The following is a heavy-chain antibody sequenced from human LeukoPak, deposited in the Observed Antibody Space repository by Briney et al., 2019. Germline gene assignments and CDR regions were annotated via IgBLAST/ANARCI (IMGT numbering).Heavy chain of an antibody. CDR2: IQAKAYGGAT. J-gene: IGHJ4*02. CDR1: GFTFGDYA. CDR3: TRAPHPRCSSSGCYLDY. Sequence: QPGGSLRLSCSTSGFTFGDYAMSWARQAPGKGLEWVGFIQAKAYGGATKYAASVNGRFSISRDDSQSIANLQMNDLKTEDTAVYYCTRAPHPRCSSSGCYLDYWGQGTLVTVSS. V-gene: IGHV3-49*04. D-gene: IGHD2-2*01.